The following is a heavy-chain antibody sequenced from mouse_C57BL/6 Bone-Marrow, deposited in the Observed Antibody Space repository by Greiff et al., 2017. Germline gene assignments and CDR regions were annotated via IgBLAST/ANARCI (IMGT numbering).Heavy chain of an antibody. CDR3: ARGYYYGSSANWYFDV. CDR1: GYTFTSYW. D-gene: IGHD1-1*01. Sequence: QVQLQQPGAELVMPGASVKLSCKASGYTFTSYWMHWVKQRPGQGLEWIGEIAPSDSYTNYNQKFKGTSTLTVDKSSSTAYMQLSSLTSEDSAVYYCARGYYYGSSANWYFDVWGTGTTVTVSS. J-gene: IGHJ1*03. CDR2: IAPSDSYT. V-gene: IGHV1-69*01.